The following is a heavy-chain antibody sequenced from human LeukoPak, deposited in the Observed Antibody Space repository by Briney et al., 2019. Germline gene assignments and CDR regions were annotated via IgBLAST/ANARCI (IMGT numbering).Heavy chain of an antibody. Sequence: GGSLRLSCAASGFTFSSYAMSWVRQAPGKGLEWVSAISGSGGSTYYADSVKGRFTISRDNSKNTLYLQMNSLRAEDTAVYHCAKSPEGYSYGPFDYWGQGTLVTVSS. V-gene: IGHV3-23*01. D-gene: IGHD5-18*01. J-gene: IGHJ4*02. CDR1: GFTFSSYA. CDR3: AKSPEGYSYGPFDY. CDR2: ISGSGGST.